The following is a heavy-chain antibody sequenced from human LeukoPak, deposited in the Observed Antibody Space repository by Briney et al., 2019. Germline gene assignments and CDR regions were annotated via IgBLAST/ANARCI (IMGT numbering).Heavy chain of an antibody. J-gene: IGHJ5*02. CDR2: INHSGST. CDR3: VRVMLGTPNWFDP. Sequence: SETLSLTCAVYGGSFSGYYWSWIRQPPGKGLEWIGEINHSGSTNYNPSLKSRVTISVDTSKNQFSLKLSPVTAADTAVYYCVRVMLGTPNWFDPWGQGTLVTVSS. V-gene: IGHV4-34*01. D-gene: IGHD3-10*02. CDR1: GGSFSGYY.